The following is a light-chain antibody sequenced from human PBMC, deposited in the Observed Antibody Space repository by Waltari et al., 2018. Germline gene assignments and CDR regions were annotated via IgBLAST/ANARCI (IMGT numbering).Light chain of an antibody. Sequence: QSALTQPASVSGSPGQSITISCTGTSGDVGHYDYVSWYQQHPGKAPKVIIYDVATRPPGVSSRFSGSKSGNTASLTISGLQAEDEADYFCSSYTSSSTLYVFGTGTKVTVL. J-gene: IGLJ1*01. CDR1: SGDVGHYDY. CDR3: SSYTSSSTLYV. CDR2: DVA. V-gene: IGLV2-14*03.